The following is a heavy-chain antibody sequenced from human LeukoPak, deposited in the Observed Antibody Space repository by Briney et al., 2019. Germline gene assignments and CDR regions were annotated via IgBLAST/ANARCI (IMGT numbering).Heavy chain of an antibody. D-gene: IGHD3-10*01. J-gene: IGHJ4*02. CDR2: IYYSGST. CDR3: ARTYYYGSGSYHYYFDY. V-gene: IGHV4-39*01. CDR1: GGSISSRSYY. Sequence: PSETLSLTCTVSGGSISSRSYYWGWIRQPPGKGLEWIGSIYYSGSTYYNPSLKSRVTISVDTSKNQFSLKLSSVTASYTAVCNCARTYYYGSGSYHYYFDYWGQGTLVTVSS.